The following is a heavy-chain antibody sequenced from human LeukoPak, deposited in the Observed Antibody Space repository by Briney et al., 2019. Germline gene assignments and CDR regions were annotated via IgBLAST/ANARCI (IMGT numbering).Heavy chain of an antibody. V-gene: IGHV1-2*02. CDR1: GYTFTGYY. CDR3: ARDPTVTTRSDY. CDR2: INPNSGGT. Sequence: ASVKVSCKASGYTFTGYYMHWVRLAPGQGLEWMGWINPNSGGTNYAQKFQGRVTMTRDTSISTAYMELSRLRSDDTAVYYCARDPTVTTRSDYWGQGTLVTVSS. J-gene: IGHJ4*02. D-gene: IGHD4-17*01.